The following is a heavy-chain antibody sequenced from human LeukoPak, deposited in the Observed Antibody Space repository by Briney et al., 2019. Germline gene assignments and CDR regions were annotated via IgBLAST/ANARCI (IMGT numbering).Heavy chain of an antibody. CDR3: TTRDPFSGYEGAQYDF. Sequence: GSLRLSCAASRFTFSSYSMSWVRQAPGKGLEWVGRIKSKTDGGTTYYAAPVKDRVTISRDDSKNTLYLQMNSLKTEDAAVYYCTTRDPFSGYEGAQYDFWGQGTLVTVSS. V-gene: IGHV3-15*01. D-gene: IGHD5-12*01. CDR1: RFTFSSYS. CDR2: IKSKTDGGTT. J-gene: IGHJ4*02.